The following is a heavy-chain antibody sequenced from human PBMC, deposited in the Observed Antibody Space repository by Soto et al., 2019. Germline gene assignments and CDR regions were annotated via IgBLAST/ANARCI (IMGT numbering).Heavy chain of an antibody. CDR3: TRNAR. CDR2: INADGGEK. J-gene: IGHJ4*02. D-gene: IGHD2-2*01. CDR1: GSIFSGTW. Sequence: EVQLVESGGGLVQPGGSLRLSCAGSGSIFSGTWMSWVRQAPGKGLEWVAAINADGGEKYYVCSVKGRFTISRDDAKKSLYMQMTNLRAEDTATYYCTRNARWGQGTLVTVSS. V-gene: IGHV3-7*01.